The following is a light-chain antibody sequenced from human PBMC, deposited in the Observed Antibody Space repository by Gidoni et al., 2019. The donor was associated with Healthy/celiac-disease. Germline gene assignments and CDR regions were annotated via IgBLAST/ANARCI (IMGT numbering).Light chain of an antibody. CDR2: AAS. Sequence: DIQMTQSPSSLSASVGDRVTITCRASQSISSYLNWYQQKPGKAPKLLIYAASSLQSGVPSRFSGSGSGTDFTLTISSLQPEDFATYYCQQSYSTSRFXQXTKVEIK. CDR3: QQSYSTSR. J-gene: IGKJ1*01. CDR1: QSISSY. V-gene: IGKV1-39*01.